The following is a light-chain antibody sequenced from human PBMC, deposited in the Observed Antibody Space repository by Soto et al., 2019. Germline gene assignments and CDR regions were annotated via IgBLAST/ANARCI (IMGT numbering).Light chain of an antibody. CDR2: GNT. CDR3: QSYDSSLTVV. Sequence: QSVLTQPPSVSGAPGQRVTISCTGSSSNIGAGYDVHWYQQFPGTTPKFLIYGNTNRPSGVPDRFSASKSGTSASLDITGLQAEYEAEYFCQSYDSSLTVVFGGGTKLTVL. CDR1: SSNIGAGYD. V-gene: IGLV1-40*01. J-gene: IGLJ2*01.